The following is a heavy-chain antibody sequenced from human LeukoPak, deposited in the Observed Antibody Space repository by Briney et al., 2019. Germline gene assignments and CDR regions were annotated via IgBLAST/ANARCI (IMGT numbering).Heavy chain of an antibody. V-gene: IGHV4-59*08. D-gene: IGHD5-24*01. Sequence: PSETLSLTCTVSGGSISSYYWSRIRQPPGKGLEWIGYIYYSGSTNYNPSLKSRVTISVDTSKNQFSLKLSSVTAADTAVYYCARRALIQRDGYLRDYWGQGTLVTVSS. CDR2: IYYSGST. CDR1: GGSISSYY. CDR3: ARRALIQRDGYLRDY. J-gene: IGHJ4*02.